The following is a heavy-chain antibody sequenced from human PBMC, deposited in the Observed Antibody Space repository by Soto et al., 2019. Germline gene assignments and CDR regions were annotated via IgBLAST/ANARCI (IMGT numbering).Heavy chain of an antibody. CDR2: ISAYNGNT. CDR1: GYTFTGYG. D-gene: IGHD6-13*01. J-gene: IGHJ4*02. V-gene: IGHV1-18*01. Sequence: ASVKVSCKASGYTFTGYGISWVRQAPGQGLEWMGWISAYNGNTNYAQKLQGRVTMTTDTSTSTAYMELRSLRSDDTAVYYCARDPWPEYSSSQTIIDYWGQGTLVTVSS. CDR3: ARDPWPEYSSSQTIIDY.